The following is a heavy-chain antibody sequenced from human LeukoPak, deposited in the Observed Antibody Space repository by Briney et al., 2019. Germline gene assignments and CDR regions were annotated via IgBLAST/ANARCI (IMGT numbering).Heavy chain of an antibody. CDR1: GGSISSFY. CDR3: ARHGTSGTNLNWFDP. D-gene: IGHD1-1*01. CDR2: IYYSGST. J-gene: IGHJ5*02. V-gene: IGHV4-59*08. Sequence: SETLSLTCTVSGGSISSFYWSWIRQPPGKGLEWIGYIYYSGSTNYNPSLKSRVTISVDTSKNQFSLKLSSVTAADTAVYYCARHGTSGTNLNWFDPWGQGILVTVSS.